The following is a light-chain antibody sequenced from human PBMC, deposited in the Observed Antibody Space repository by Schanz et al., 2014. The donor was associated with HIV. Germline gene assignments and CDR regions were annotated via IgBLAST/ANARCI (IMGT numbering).Light chain of an antibody. J-gene: IGLJ2*01. CDR3: QSYDSSLRVVV. V-gene: IGLV1-40*01. Sequence: QSVLTQPPSVSGAPGQRVTISCTGSSSNIGAGYDVHWYQQLPGTAPKLLIYGNSNRPSGVPDRFSGSKSGTSASLAITGLQADDEADYYCQSYDSSLRVVVFGGGTKLTVL. CDR1: SSNIGAGYD. CDR2: GNS.